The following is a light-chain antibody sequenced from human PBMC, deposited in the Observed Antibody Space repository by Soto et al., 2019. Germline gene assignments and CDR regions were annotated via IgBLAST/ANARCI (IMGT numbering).Light chain of an antibody. CDR2: AAS. CDR1: QSISSY. J-gene: IGKJ5*01. Sequence: DIQMTQSPSSLSASVEDRVIITCRASQSISSYLAWYQQKPGKAPKLLIYAASTLQSGVPSRFSGSGSGTDFTLTISCLQSEDFATYYCQQYYSYPITFGQGTRLE. CDR3: QQYYSYPIT. V-gene: IGKV1-9*01.